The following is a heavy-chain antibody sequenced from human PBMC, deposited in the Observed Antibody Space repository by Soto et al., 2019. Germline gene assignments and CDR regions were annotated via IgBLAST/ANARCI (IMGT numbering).Heavy chain of an antibody. J-gene: IGHJ6*02. CDR2: TYYRSKWYN. CDR3: ARACVDTAMEYYYYYYGMDA. CDR1: GDSVSSNSAA. V-gene: IGHV6-1*01. Sequence: SQTLSLTCAISGDSVSSNSAAWDWIRQSPSRGLEWLGRTYYRSKWYNDYAVSVKSRITINPDTSKNQFSLQLNSVTPEDTAVYYCARACVDTAMEYYYYYYGMDAWGQGTTVTVSS. D-gene: IGHD5-18*01.